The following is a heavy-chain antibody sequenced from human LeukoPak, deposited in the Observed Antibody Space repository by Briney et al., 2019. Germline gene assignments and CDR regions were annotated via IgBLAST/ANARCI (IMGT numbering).Heavy chain of an antibody. CDR3: ARVSTSGYRDWLDP. D-gene: IGHD3-9*01. V-gene: IGHV1-2*02. CDR1: GYTFADYD. CDR2: IYPKSGGT. J-gene: IGHJ5*02. Sequence: ASVKVSCKASGYTFADYDIHWVRQAPGQGLEWMGWIYPKSGGTNSAQKFQGRVTMTRDTSISTAYMELSRLKLDDTAVYYCARVSTSGYRDWLDPWGQGTLVTVSS.